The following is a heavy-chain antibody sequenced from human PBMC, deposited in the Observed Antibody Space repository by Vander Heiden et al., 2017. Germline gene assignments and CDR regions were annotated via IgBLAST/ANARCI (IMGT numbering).Heavy chain of an antibody. CDR1: GYIHTEFS. V-gene: IGHV1-24*01. D-gene: IGHD3-22*01. J-gene: IGHJ4*02. Sequence: QVPLVQSGAEVRTPGASVTVCCNVSGYIHTEFSMHWVRQARGKGLEWMVGFDPDDGETIYAQNLQGRVTTTEDTSTNTAYMALSSLRSEDTAVYYCATLPYFYDSSTYGSFDFWGPGNPGHRLL. CDR2: FDPDDGET. CDR3: ATLPYFYDSSTYGSFDF.